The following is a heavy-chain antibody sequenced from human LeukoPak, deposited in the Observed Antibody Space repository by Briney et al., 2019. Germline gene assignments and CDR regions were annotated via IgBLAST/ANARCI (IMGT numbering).Heavy chain of an antibody. CDR1: GYTFTGYY. CDR2: INPNSGGT. J-gene: IGHJ4*02. Sequence: GASVKVSCKASGYTFTGYYMHWVRQAPGQGLEWMGWINPNSGGTNYAQKFQGRVTMTRDTSISTAYMELSRLRSDDTAVYYCAGALVYYDSSGYYGYWGQGTLVTVSS. CDR3: AGALVYYDSSGYYGY. D-gene: IGHD3-22*01. V-gene: IGHV1-2*02.